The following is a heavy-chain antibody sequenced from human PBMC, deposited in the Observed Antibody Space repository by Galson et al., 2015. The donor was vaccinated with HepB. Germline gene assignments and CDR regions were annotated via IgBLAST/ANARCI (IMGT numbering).Heavy chain of an antibody. V-gene: IGHV3-66*01. Sequence: SLRLSCAASGFTVSSNYMSWVRQAPGKGLEWVSVIYSGGSTYYADSVKGRFTISRDNSKNTLYLQMNSLRAEDTAVYYCARDNYYDSSGLDYWGQGTLVTVSS. D-gene: IGHD3-22*01. CDR1: GFTVSSNY. CDR2: IYSGGST. CDR3: ARDNYYDSSGLDY. J-gene: IGHJ4*02.